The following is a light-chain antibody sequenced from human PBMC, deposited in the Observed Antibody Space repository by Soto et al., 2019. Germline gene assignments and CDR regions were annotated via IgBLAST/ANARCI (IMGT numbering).Light chain of an antibody. CDR3: QQRSNWPSIT. CDR2: DAS. J-gene: IGKJ5*01. V-gene: IGKV3-11*01. Sequence: EIVLTQSLATLSLSPGERATLSCRASQSVSNYLVWYQQKPGQAPRLLIYDASSRATGIPARFSGSGSGTDFTLTISSLEPEDFAVYYCQQRSNWPSITFGQGTRLEIK. CDR1: QSVSNY.